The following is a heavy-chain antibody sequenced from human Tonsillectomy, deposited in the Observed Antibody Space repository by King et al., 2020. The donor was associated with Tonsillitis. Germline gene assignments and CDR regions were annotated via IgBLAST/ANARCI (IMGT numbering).Heavy chain of an antibody. CDR3: ARNSWTFDY. Sequence: QLQESGPGLVKPSHTLSLTCTVSGGSISSGGYYWSWIRHHPGKGLEWIGYMYYRGNTYYNPSPKSRVAISGDTSKNQFSLKLSSVTAADTAVYYCARNSWTFDYWGQGTLVTVSS. CDR1: GGSISSGGYY. J-gene: IGHJ4*02. D-gene: IGHD3/OR15-3a*01. V-gene: IGHV4-31*03. CDR2: MYYRGNT.